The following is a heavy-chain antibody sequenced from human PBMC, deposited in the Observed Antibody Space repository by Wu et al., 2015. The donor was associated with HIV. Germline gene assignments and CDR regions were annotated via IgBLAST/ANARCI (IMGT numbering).Heavy chain of an antibody. V-gene: IGHV1-2*02. CDR2: INPDSGAT. CDR3: ARVRWFGESFDY. D-gene: IGHD3-10*01. Sequence: QVQLVQSGTEVKKPGASVKVSCQASGYTFTDYYIHWVRQAPGQGLEWMGWINPDSGATNYLQNFQGRVTVTRDTSINSIYIDLSGLRFDDTAVYYCARVRWFGESFDYWGQGTLVTVSS. CDR1: GYTFTDYY. J-gene: IGHJ4*02.